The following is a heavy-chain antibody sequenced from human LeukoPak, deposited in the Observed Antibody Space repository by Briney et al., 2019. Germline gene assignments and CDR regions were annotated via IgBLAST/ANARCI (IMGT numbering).Heavy chain of an antibody. Sequence: SVKVSCKASGYTFTSCAISWVRQAPGQGLEWMGGIIPIFGTANYAQKFQGRVTITADKSTSTAYMELSSLRSEDTAVYYCAGEDYCTNGVCYQRRAQHLDYWGQGTLVTVSS. CDR3: AGEDYCTNGVCYQRRAQHLDY. J-gene: IGHJ4*02. CDR2: IIPIFGTA. V-gene: IGHV1-69*06. CDR1: GYTFTSCA. D-gene: IGHD2-8*01.